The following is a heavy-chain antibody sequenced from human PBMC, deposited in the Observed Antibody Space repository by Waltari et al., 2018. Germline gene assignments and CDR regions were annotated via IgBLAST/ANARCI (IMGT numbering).Heavy chain of an antibody. J-gene: IGHJ4*02. CDR3: ASSGYCSSTSCYSDY. V-gene: IGHV3-21*01. CDR2: ISSSSSYI. D-gene: IGHD2-2*01. CDR1: GFTFSSYS. Sequence: EVQLVESGGGLVKPGGSLRLSCAASGFTFSSYSMNWVRPAPGKGLEWVSSISSSSSYIYYADSVKGRFTISRDNAKNSLYLQMNSLRAEDTAVYYCASSGYCSSTSCYSDYWGQGTLVTVSS.